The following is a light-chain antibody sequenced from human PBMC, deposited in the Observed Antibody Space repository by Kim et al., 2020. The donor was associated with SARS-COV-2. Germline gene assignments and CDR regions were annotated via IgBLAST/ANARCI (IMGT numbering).Light chain of an antibody. J-gene: IGKJ4*01. Sequence: PGERASLSCRASQSVGNYIAWYQQKNGQSPRLIIHDASKRATGTPARFSGSGSGMDFTLTISSLEPDDFAVYFCQQRSHWPPTLVFVGGTKVDIK. CDR2: DAS. CDR1: QSVGNY. CDR3: QQRSHWPPTLV. V-gene: IGKV3-11*01.